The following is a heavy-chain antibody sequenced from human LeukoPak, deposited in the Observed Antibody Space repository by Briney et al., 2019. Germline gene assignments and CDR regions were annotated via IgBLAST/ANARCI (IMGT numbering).Heavy chain of an antibody. CDR1: GYTFTSYD. CDR2: MNPNSGNT. V-gene: IGHV1-8*01. J-gene: IGHJ4*02. CDR3: ARWTDYDFWSSCSYYFDY. D-gene: IGHD3-3*01. Sequence: GASVTVSFKASGYTFTSYDINGVRQAAGQGLEGMGWMNPNSGNTGYAQKCQGRVTMTRNTSLSTAYMELSSLRSEDTAVYYCARWTDYDFWSSCSYYFDYWGQATLVTVSS.